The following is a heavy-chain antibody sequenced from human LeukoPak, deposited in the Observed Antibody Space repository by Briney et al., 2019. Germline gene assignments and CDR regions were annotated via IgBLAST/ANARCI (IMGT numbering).Heavy chain of an antibody. CDR1: GFSFSSYS. V-gene: IGHV3-48*04. Sequence: PGGSLRLSCAASGFSFSSYSMNWVRQAPGKGLEWVSYISSSSSTIYYADSVKGRFTISRDNAKNSLYLQMNSLRAEDTAVYYCARDILRYFDRRKWSGYFDYWGQGTLVTVSS. CDR2: ISSSSSTI. D-gene: IGHD3-9*01. J-gene: IGHJ4*02. CDR3: ARDILRYFDRRKWSGYFDY.